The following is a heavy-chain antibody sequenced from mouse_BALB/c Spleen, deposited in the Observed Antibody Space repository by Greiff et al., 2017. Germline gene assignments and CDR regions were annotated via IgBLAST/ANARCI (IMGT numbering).Heavy chain of an antibody. CDR2: IWAGGST. V-gene: IGHV2-9*02. Sequence: QVQLKESGPGLVAPSQSLSITCTVSGFSLTSYGVHWVRQPPGKGLEWLGVIWAGGSTNYYSALMSRLSISKDNSKSQVFLKMNSLQADDTAIYYCARYPRGAMDYWGQGTSVTVSS. CDR1: GFSLTSYG. J-gene: IGHJ4*01. CDR3: ARYPRGAMDY.